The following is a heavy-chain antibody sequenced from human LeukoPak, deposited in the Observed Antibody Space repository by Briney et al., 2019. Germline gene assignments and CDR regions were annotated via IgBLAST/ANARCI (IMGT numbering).Heavy chain of an antibody. V-gene: IGHV3-43*02. CDR1: GFTFDDYA. J-gene: IGHJ4*02. CDR3: AKDISNWNSRHFDY. D-gene: IGHD1-7*01. CDR2: ISGNGGNT. Sequence: SGGSLRLSCAASGFTFDDYAMHWVRQVPGKGLEWVSLISGNGGNTYYADSVKGRFTISRDNSKNSLYLQMNSLRTEDTALYYCAKDISNWNSRHFDYWGQGILVTVSS.